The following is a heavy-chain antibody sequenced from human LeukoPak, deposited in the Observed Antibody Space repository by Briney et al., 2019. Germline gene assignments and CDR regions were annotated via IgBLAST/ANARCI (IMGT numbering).Heavy chain of an antibody. V-gene: IGHV1-8*03. J-gene: IGHJ6*03. CDR1: GYTFTSYD. Sequence: ASVKVPCKASGYTFTSYDINWVRQATGQGLEWMGWMNPNSGNTGYAQKFQGRVTITRNTSISTAYMELSSLRSEDTAVYYCARVGRAQRYYYYMDVWGKGTTVTVSS. D-gene: IGHD1-1*01. CDR3: ARVGRAQRYYYYMDV. CDR2: MNPNSGNT.